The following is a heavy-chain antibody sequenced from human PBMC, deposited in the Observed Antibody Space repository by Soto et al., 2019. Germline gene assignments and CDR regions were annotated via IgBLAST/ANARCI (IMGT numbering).Heavy chain of an antibody. J-gene: IGHJ3*02. CDR2: IDPSDSYT. CDR1: GYSFASYW. D-gene: IGHD2-21*01. V-gene: IGHV5-10-1*01. CDR3: EVVRHIVVVPYAFDI. Sequence: ESLVVDWHACGYSFASYWISWVLQMPGKGLEWMGRIDPSDSYTNYSPSFQGNVTISADKSISTAYLQWGTLKASDTAMYYCEVVRHIVVVPYAFDIWGQGTMVTVSS.